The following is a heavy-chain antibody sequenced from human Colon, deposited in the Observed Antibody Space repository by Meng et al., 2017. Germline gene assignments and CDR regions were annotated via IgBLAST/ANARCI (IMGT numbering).Heavy chain of an antibody. Sequence: ELVESVGGLVQPGGSLRLSCAASGLIFSNYWMSWVRQAPGMGLEWLANIKQDGSENYYVDSVKGRFTISRDNAKNSLFLQMNNLRAEDTAVYYCARDGTNYRYWGQGALVTVSS. CDR1: GLIFSNYW. CDR3: ARDGTNYRY. D-gene: IGHD5-24*01. V-gene: IGHV3-7*01. CDR2: IKQDGSEN. J-gene: IGHJ4*02.